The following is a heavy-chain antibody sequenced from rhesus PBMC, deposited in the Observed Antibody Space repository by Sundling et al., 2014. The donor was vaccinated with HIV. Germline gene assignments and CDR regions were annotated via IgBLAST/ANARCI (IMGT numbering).Heavy chain of an antibody. Sequence: QVQLVQSGAEVKKPGASVKLSCKASGYTFTSYSINWVRQAPGQGLEWMGWINPNNDNTGYAQQFQGRVTMTRDTSTSTAYMELSSLRSEDTAVYYCARGHRTDPWGQGVLVTVSS. CDR2: INPNNDNT. CDR3: ARGHRTDP. V-gene: IGHV1-200*01. D-gene: IGHD6-19*01. CDR1: GYTFTSYS. J-gene: IGHJ4*01.